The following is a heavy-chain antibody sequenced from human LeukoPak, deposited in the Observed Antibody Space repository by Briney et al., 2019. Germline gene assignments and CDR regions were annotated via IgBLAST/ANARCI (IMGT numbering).Heavy chain of an antibody. D-gene: IGHD1-26*01. Sequence: PGGSLRLSCAASGFTLSSYAMSWVRRAPGEGLEWVSGITVSGTNTYDADSVKGRFTISRDNSKNAVYLQMNSLRAEDTAVYYCARSIMGLNNAYDIWGQGTMVTVSS. CDR1: GFTLSSYA. J-gene: IGHJ3*02. CDR3: ARSIMGLNNAYDI. V-gene: IGHV3-23*01. CDR2: ITVSGTNT.